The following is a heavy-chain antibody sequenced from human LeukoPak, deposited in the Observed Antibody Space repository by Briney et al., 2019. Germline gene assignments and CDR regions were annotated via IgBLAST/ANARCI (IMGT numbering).Heavy chain of an antibody. Sequence: GGSLRLSCAASGFTFSSYAMTWVRQAPGKGLEWVSTISGSGGSTYYADSVKGRFTISRDNSKNTLYLQMNSLRAEDTAVYYCAKNDGNLPYYYYYMDVWGKGTTVTVSS. V-gene: IGHV3-23*01. CDR3: AKNDGNLPYYYYYMDV. CDR2: ISGSGGST. CDR1: GFTFSSYA. D-gene: IGHD1-1*01. J-gene: IGHJ6*03.